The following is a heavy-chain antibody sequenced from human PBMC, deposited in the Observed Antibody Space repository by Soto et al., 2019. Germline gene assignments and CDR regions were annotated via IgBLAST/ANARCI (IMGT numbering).Heavy chain of an antibody. J-gene: IGHJ4*02. CDR1: GFTFSSYA. Sequence: GGSLRLSCAASGFTFSSYAMSWVRQAPGKGLEWVSAISGSGGSTYYADSVKGRFTISRDNSKNTLYLQMNSLRAEDTAVYYCAKESPYYYDSSGYYPRYFDYWGQGTLVTVSS. V-gene: IGHV3-23*01. CDR3: AKESPYYYDSSGYYPRYFDY. CDR2: ISGSGGST. D-gene: IGHD3-22*01.